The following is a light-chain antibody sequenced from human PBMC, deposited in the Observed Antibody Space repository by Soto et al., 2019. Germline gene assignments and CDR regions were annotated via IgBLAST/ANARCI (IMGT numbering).Light chain of an antibody. CDR2: GAS. V-gene: IGKV1-39*01. J-gene: IGKJ1*01. CDR3: QQSHSGKT. Sequence: DIQMTQSPSSLSASVGDRVTISCRASQSISTYLNWYQQRPGKAPKVLIYGASSLPSGVPSRFSGSGSETDLTLIISSLQPDDFATYYCQQSHSGKTFGQGTRWIS. CDR1: QSISTY.